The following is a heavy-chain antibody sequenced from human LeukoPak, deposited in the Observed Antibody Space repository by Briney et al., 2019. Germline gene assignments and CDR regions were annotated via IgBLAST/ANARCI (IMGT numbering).Heavy chain of an antibody. CDR1: GSTFTGYY. V-gene: IGHV1-2*02. CDR3: ARDRGLVVAATWWFDP. J-gene: IGHJ5*02. CDR2: INPNSGGT. Sequence: ASVKVSCKASGSTFTGYYMHWVRQAPGQGLEWMGWINPNSGGTNYAQKFQGRVTMTRDTSISTAYMELSRLRSDDTAVYYCARDRGLVVAATWWFDPWGQGTLVTVSS. D-gene: IGHD2-15*01.